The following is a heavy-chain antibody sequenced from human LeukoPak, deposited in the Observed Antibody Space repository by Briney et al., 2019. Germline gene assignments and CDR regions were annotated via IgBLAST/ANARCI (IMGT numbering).Heavy chain of an antibody. J-gene: IGHJ4*02. D-gene: IGHD3-3*01. CDR3: ARDTYEPGLIDF. CDR1: GFTFSLYA. Sequence: PGGSLRLSCAASGFTFSLYAMNWVRQAPGKGLEWVSYINSGSSDKHYTESVRGRFTISRDNAKKTLYLQMNSLRAEDTAGYYCARDTYEPGLIDFWGQGTLVSVSS. CDR2: INSGSSDK. V-gene: IGHV3-21*05.